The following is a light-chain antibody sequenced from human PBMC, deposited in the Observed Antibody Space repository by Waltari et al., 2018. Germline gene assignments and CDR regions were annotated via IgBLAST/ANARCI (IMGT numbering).Light chain of an antibody. CDR3: QQYGNWLLT. CDR2: GAS. CDR1: QGVRSK. V-gene: IGKV3-15*01. J-gene: IGKJ4*01. Sequence: ERVMTQSPATLSVSPGETATLTCRASQGVRSKLAWYQQKPGQAPSLLIRGASTRATGVPDRFSGSGSGTEFTHTISSLQSEDFAVYSCQQYGNWLLTFGGGTKVEI.